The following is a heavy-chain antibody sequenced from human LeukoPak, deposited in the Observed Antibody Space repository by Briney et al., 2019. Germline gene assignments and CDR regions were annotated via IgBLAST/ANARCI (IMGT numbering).Heavy chain of an antibody. CDR2: INHSGST. D-gene: IGHD4-11*01. CDR1: GGSFSGYY. CDR3: ASQDHSNYFWFDP. Sequence: SETLSLTCAGYGGSFSGYYWSWIRQPPGKGLEWIGEINHSGSTNYNPSLKRRVTLSVDTSTNQFSLKLSSVTAADTAVYYCASQDHSNYFWFDPWGQGTLVTLS. J-gene: IGHJ5*02. V-gene: IGHV4-34*01.